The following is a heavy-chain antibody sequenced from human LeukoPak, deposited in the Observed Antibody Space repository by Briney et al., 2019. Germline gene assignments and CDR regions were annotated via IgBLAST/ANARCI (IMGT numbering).Heavy chain of an antibody. CDR2: IKQDGSEK. V-gene: IGHV3-7*01. CDR3: ARPLMYYYGSETYFWFDP. J-gene: IGHJ5*02. D-gene: IGHD3-10*01. Sequence: GGSLRLSCAASGFTFTTYWMGWVRQAPGKGLEWVANIKQDGSEKYYVDSVKGRFTISRDNAKNSLSLQMNSLRAEDTVVYYCARPLMYYYGSETYFWFDPWGQGTLVTVSS. CDR1: GFTFTTYW.